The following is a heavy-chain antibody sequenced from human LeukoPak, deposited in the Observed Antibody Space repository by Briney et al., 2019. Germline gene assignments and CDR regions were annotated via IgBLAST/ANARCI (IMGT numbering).Heavy chain of an antibody. V-gene: IGHV3-7*01. J-gene: IGHJ4*02. CDR1: GFTLSTYW. Sequence: GSLRLSCAASGFTLSTYWMSWVRQAPGKGLEWVANIEQDGSEKYYVDSVKGRFTISRDNAKNSLYLQMNSLRAGDTAVYYCARDKIVGATHFDYWGQGTLVTVSS. CDR3: ARDKIVGATHFDY. D-gene: IGHD1-26*01. CDR2: IEQDGSEK.